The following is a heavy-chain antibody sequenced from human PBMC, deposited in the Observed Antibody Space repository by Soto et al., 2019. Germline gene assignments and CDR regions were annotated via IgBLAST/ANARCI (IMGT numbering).Heavy chain of an antibody. Sequence: QVQLVQSGAEVKKPGASVKVSCKASGYTFTSYDINWVRQATGQGIEWMGWMNPNSGNTGSAQRFQGRLTMTRNTSINAAYMELTSLTSEDAAVYFCARVHTVTTYFDVWGRGTRVTVSS. J-gene: IGHJ2*01. V-gene: IGHV1-8*01. CDR1: GYTFTSYD. CDR3: ARVHTVTTYFDV. D-gene: IGHD4-17*01. CDR2: MNPNSGNT.